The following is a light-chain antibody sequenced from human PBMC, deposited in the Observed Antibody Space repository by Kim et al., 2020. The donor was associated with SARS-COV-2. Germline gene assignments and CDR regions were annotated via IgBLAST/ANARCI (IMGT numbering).Light chain of an antibody. CDR1: QSILSY. CDR2: AAS. J-gene: IGKJ1*01. V-gene: IGKV1-39*01. Sequence: SASVGDRVTITCRASQSILSYLNWYQHKPGKAPKLLIYAASSLQSGVPSRFSGSGSGTDFTLTISSLQPEDFATYYCQQSYSTPRTFGQGTKLEIK. CDR3: QQSYSTPRT.